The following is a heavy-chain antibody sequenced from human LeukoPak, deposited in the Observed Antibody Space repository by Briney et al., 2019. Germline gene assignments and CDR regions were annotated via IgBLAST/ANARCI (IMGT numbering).Heavy chain of an antibody. V-gene: IGHV4-59*08. CDR1: GGSISSYY. CDR2: IYYTGST. J-gene: IGHJ4*02. D-gene: IGHD3-22*01. Sequence: SETLSLTCTVSGGSISSYYWSWIRQPPGKGLEWIGYIYYTGSTNYNPSLKSRVTISVDTSKNQFSLKLSSVTAADTAVYYCRVESYYDSSGSPDYWGQGTLVTVSS. CDR3: RVESYYDSSGSPDY.